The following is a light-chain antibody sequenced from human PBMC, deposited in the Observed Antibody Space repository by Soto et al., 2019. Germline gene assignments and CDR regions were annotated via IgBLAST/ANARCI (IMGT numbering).Light chain of an antibody. CDR2: GAS. CDR3: QQYNNWPPYT. J-gene: IGKJ2*01. Sequence: EIVMTQSPAILSVSPGERATLSCRASQSVSSNLAWYQQKPGQAPRLLIYGASTRATGIPARFSGSGSGTEFTLTISSLQSEYFALYYCQQYNNWPPYTFGQGTKLEIK. V-gene: IGKV3-15*01. CDR1: QSVSSN.